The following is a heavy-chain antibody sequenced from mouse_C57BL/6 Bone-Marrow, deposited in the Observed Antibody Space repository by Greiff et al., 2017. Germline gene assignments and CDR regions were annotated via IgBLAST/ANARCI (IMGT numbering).Heavy chain of an antibody. CDR3: ARHRGDNPFGD. D-gene: IGHD2-13*01. CDR2: ISSGGSYT. CDR1: GFTFSSYG. V-gene: IGHV5-6*01. J-gene: IGHJ3*01. Sequence: EVQLVESGGDLVKPGGSLKLSCAASGFTFSSYGMSWVRQTPDKSLEWVATISSGGSYTDYPDSVKGRVTISRDTATNTLYLQMSSLKSEDTAMYYCARHRGDNPFGDWGKGTLVTVSA.